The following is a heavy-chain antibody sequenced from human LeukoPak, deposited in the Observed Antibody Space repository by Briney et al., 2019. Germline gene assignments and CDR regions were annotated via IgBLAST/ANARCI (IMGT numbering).Heavy chain of an antibody. CDR1: GFTFSSYW. J-gene: IGHJ4*02. Sequence: GGSLRLSCAASGFTFSSYWMHWVRQAPGKGLECVSRINSDGSSTSYADSVKGRFTISRDNAKNTVYLQMNSLRAEDTAAYYCSRDRVSGDSSGPGGYWGQGTLVTVSS. CDR2: INSDGSST. V-gene: IGHV3-74*01. D-gene: IGHD3-22*01. CDR3: SRDRVSGDSSGPGGY.